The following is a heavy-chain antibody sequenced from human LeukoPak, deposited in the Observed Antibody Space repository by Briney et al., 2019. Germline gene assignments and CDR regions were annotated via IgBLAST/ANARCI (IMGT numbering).Heavy chain of an antibody. J-gene: IGHJ4*02. CDR1: GFTFSSYA. CDR3: ARDRFYYYDSSGYYPSPPDY. V-gene: IGHV3-30-3*01. Sequence: PGGSLRLSCAASGFTFSSYAMHWVRQAPGKGLEWVAVISYDGSNKYYADSVKGRFTISRDNSKNTLYLQTNSLRAEDTAEYYCARDRFYYYDSSGYYPSPPDYWGQGTLVTVSS. D-gene: IGHD3-22*01. CDR2: ISYDGSNK.